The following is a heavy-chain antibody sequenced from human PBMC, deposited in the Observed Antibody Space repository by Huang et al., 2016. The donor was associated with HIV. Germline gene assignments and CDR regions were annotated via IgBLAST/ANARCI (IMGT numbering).Heavy chain of an antibody. CDR1: GGSFSGYF. V-gene: IGHV4-34*01. Sequence: QVHLQQWGTGLLKPSETLSLTCAVYGGSFSGYFWNWIRQSPGKGLEWIGHINHSGSTTYNPSLKSRVIMSVDTSKNQFSLKLTSVTAADTAIYYCARELMLTFGGPFDPWGQGTLVTVSS. CDR2: INHSGST. CDR3: ARELMLTFGGPFDP. D-gene: IGHD3-16*01. J-gene: IGHJ5*02.